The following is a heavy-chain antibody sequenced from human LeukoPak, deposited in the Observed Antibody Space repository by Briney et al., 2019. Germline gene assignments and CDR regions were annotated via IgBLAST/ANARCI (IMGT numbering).Heavy chain of an antibody. D-gene: IGHD5-18*01. J-gene: IGHJ4*02. CDR3: AKSKGYSYGYYFDY. CDR2: MSYDGFNK. Sequence: GRSLRLSCVASGFTLSSYAMHWVRQSLGKGLEWVAVMSYDGFNKYYADSVKGRFTISRDNSKNTLYLQMNSLRAEDTAVYYCAKSKGYSYGYYFDYWGQGTLVTVSS. V-gene: IGHV3-30*18. CDR1: GFTLSSYA.